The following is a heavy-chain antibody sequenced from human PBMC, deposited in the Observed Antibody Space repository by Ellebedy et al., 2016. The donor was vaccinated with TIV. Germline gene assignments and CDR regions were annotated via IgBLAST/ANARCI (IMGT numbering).Heavy chain of an antibody. V-gene: IGHV3-23*01. CDR2: IGGGAAGT. J-gene: IGHJ4*02. Sequence: PEGSLRLSCAASGFAFSGSAMHWVRQAPGKGLEWVSTIGGGAAGTYYADSVQGRFVISRDNSRNTVYLQMNNLRAEDTAVYYCAKGLRLGTSYFDCWGQGSLVTVSS. D-gene: IGHD1-1*01. CDR1: GFAFSGSA. CDR3: AKGLRLGTSYFDC.